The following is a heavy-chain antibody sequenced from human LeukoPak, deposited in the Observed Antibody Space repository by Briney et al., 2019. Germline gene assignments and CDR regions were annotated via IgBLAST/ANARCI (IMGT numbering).Heavy chain of an antibody. D-gene: IGHD4-17*01. Sequence: QAGGSLRLSCAASGFTFSSYAMHWVRQAPGKGLEWVAVISYDGSNKYYADFVKGRFTISRDNAKNSLYLQMNSLRAEDTAVYYCARDTTVTDHVYYGMDVWGQGTTVTVSS. CDR3: ARDTTVTDHVYYGMDV. CDR2: ISYDGSNK. J-gene: IGHJ6*02. CDR1: GFTFSSYA. V-gene: IGHV3-30-3*01.